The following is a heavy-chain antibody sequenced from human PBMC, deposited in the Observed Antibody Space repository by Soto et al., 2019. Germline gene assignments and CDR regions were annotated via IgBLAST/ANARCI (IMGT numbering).Heavy chain of an antibody. V-gene: IGHV3-53*01. D-gene: IGHD7-27*01. CDR2: IYSGGST. Sequence: GGSLRLSCAASGFTVSSNYMSWVRQAPGKGLEWVSVIYSGGSTYYADSVKGRFTISRDNSKNTLYLQMNSLRAEDTAVYYCARDRLGTYAFDIWGQGTMVTVSS. CDR1: GFTVSSNY. CDR3: ARDRLGTYAFDI. J-gene: IGHJ3*02.